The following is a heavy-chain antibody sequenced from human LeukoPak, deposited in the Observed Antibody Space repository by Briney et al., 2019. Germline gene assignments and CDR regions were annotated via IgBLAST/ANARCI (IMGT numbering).Heavy chain of an antibody. Sequence: SETLSLTCTVSGYSISSGYFWGWIRQPPGKGLEWIGSIYHSGSTSYNPSLKSRLTISVDTSKNQFSLKLNFVTAADTAMYYCARMFRSSWYINWFDPWGQGTPVTVSS. CDR3: ARMFRSSWYINWFDP. D-gene: IGHD6-13*01. J-gene: IGHJ5*02. CDR2: IYHSGST. CDR1: GYSISSGYF. V-gene: IGHV4-38-2*02.